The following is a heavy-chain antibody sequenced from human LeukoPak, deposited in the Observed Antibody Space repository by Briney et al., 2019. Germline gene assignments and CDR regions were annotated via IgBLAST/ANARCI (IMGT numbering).Heavy chain of an antibody. D-gene: IGHD4-17*01. CDR2: IYTTGST. CDR1: RGSIDSGSYN. J-gene: IGHJ4*02. V-gene: IGHV4-61*02. CDR3: ASGTTVTNFDY. Sequence: SETLSLTCTVSRGSIDSGSYNWSWLRQSAGRGLEWIGRIYTTGSTNYNPSLKSRVTISADTSKNQFSLKLRSVTAADTAVYYCASGTTVTNFDYWGQGTLVTVSS.